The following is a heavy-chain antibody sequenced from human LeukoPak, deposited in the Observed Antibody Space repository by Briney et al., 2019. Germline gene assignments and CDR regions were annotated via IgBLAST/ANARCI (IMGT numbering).Heavy chain of an antibody. J-gene: IGHJ4*02. Sequence: SETLSLTCTVSGGSISNYYWSWIRQPPGKGLEWIGYIYYSGSTNYNPSLKSRVIISVDTSKNQFSLKLSSVTAADTAVYYCARSSTPSYYDSSGPLDYWGQGTLVTVSS. V-gene: IGHV4-59*12. CDR2: IYYSGST. CDR1: GGSISNYY. D-gene: IGHD3-22*01. CDR3: ARSSTPSYYDSSGPLDY.